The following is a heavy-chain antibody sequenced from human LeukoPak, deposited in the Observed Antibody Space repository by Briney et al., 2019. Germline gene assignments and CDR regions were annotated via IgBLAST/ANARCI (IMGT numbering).Heavy chain of an antibody. J-gene: IGHJ4*02. Sequence: SETLSLPCTVSGGSISSYYWSWIRQPAGKGLEWIGRIYTSGSTNYNPSLKSRVTMSVDTSKNQFSLKLSSVTAADTAVYYCARGSLGYGSGSYSIDYWGQGTLVTVSS. CDR2: IYTSGST. CDR1: GGSISSYY. CDR3: ARGSLGYGSGSYSIDY. V-gene: IGHV4-4*07. D-gene: IGHD3-10*01.